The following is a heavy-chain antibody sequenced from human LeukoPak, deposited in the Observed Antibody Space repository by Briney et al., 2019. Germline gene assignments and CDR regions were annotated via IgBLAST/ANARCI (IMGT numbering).Heavy chain of an antibody. V-gene: IGHV4-4*07. CDR1: GGSTSSYY. Sequence: PSETLSLTCTVSGGSTSSYYWSWIRQPAGKGLEWIGRFYTSGSTNYNPSLKSRVTMSVDTSKNQFSLKLSSVTAADTAVYYCASQKYYYDSRGYYQYYFDYWGQGTLVTVSS. CDR3: ASQKYYYDSRGYYQYYFDY. CDR2: FYTSGST. D-gene: IGHD3-22*01. J-gene: IGHJ4*02.